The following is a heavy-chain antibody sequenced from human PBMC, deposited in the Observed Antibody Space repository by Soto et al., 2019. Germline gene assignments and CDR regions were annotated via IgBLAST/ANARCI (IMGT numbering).Heavy chain of an antibody. CDR3: ARDLPPVDY. V-gene: IGHV1-18*01. Sequence: QVQLVQSGAEVKKPGASVKVSCKASGYTFSSYFISWVRQAPGQGLEWMGWISAYNGNTNYAQNLQGRVTMTTDTSTSXAXMXXXXLRSDDTAVYYCARDLPPVDYWGQGTLVTVSS. CDR2: ISAYNGNT. CDR1: GYTFSSYF. J-gene: IGHJ4*02.